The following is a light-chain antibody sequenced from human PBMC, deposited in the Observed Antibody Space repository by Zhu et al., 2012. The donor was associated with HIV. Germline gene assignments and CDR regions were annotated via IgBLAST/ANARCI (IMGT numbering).Light chain of an antibody. Sequence: DIQLTQSPSFLSASVGARVTITCRASQDITNYLAWYQQQPGKAPKLLIYLTSTLQSGVSSRFSGSGSGTEFSLTISNLQPEDFATYFCQQLNSFPITFGQGTRLENK. J-gene: IGKJ5*01. CDR2: LTS. V-gene: IGKV1-9*01. CDR1: QDITNY. CDR3: QQLNSFPIT.